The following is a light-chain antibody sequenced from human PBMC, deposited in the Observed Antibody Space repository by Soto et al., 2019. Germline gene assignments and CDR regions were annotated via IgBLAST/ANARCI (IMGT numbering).Light chain of an antibody. V-gene: IGLV1-47*01. CDR1: SPNIGSNY. J-gene: IGLJ1*01. Sequence: QSVLTQPPSASGTPGQRVTISCSGSSPNIGSNYVYWYQQLPGTAPKLLVYRNKQRPSGVPDRFSGSKSGTSASLAISGLRSEDEADYYCAAWDDSLSGQVFGTGTKVT. CDR2: RNK. CDR3: AAWDDSLSGQV.